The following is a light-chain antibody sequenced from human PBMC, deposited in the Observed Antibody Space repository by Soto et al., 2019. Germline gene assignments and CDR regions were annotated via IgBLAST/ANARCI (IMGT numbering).Light chain of an antibody. J-gene: IGLJ3*02. CDR2: SND. CDR3: AAWDDSLNGPV. CDR1: SSNIGSNT. V-gene: IGLV1-44*01. Sequence: QSVLTQPPSVSGTPGQRVTISCSGSSSNIGSNTVNWYQQLPGTAPKLLIYSNDQWPSGVPDRFSGSKSGTSASLAISGLQSEDEADYYCAAWDDSLNGPVFGGGTKVTVL.